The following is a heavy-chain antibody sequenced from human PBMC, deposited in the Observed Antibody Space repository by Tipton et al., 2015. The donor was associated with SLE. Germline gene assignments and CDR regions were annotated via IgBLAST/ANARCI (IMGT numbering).Heavy chain of an antibody. D-gene: IGHD6-6*01. CDR1: GGSISSYS. J-gene: IGHJ4*02. V-gene: IGHV4-59*01. Sequence: TLSLTCTVSGGSISSYSWSWIRQPPGKGLEWIGYVYYSGSTNYNPSLTSRVTISLDTSKNQFSLKLSSVTAADTAVYYCARALPQDSSSSDYWGQGTLVTVSS. CDR2: VYYSGST. CDR3: ARALPQDSSSSDY.